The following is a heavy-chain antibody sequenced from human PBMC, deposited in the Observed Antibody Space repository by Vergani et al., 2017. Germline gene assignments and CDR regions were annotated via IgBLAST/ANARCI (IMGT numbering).Heavy chain of an antibody. J-gene: IGHJ2*01. Sequence: QVQLQESGPGLVKPSETLSLTCTVSGGSISSYYWSWIRQPPGKGLEWIGYIYYSGSTNYNPSLKSRVTISVDTSKNQFSLKLSSVTAADTAVYYCARISSSSAWDWYFDLWGRGTLVTVSS. CDR1: GGSISSYY. CDR3: ARISSSSAWDWYFDL. V-gene: IGHV4-59*01. D-gene: IGHD6-6*01. CDR2: IYYSGST.